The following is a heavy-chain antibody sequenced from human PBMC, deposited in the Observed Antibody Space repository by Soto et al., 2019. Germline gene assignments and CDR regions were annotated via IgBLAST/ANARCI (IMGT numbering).Heavy chain of an antibody. Sequence: QVQLSQSGAEEKKPGASVKVSCKASGYSFTGYYMHWVRQAPGQGLEWMGWINPNSGDTSYAQKFQGRVTMTRDTSITTAYMELSSLRADDTAVFYCARGHCSSTSCYGSDYYYGLDVWGQGPTVTVSS. V-gene: IGHV1-2*02. CDR3: ARGHCSSTSCYGSDYYYGLDV. CDR2: INPNSGDT. D-gene: IGHD2-2*01. CDR1: GYSFTGYY. J-gene: IGHJ6*02.